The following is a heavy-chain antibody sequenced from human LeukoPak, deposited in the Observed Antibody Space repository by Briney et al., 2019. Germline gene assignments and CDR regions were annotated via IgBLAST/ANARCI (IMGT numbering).Heavy chain of an antibody. V-gene: IGHV4-61*08. CDR1: GGSISSGGYY. D-gene: IGHD3-22*01. CDR2: IYYSGST. Sequence: PSETLSLTCTVSGGSISSGGYYWSWIRQPPGKGLEWIGYIYYSGSTNYNPSLKSRVTISVDTSKNQFSLKLSSVTAADTAVYYCARGTYYYDSSGYYPHFDYWGQGTLVTVSS. J-gene: IGHJ4*02. CDR3: ARGTYYYDSSGYYPHFDY.